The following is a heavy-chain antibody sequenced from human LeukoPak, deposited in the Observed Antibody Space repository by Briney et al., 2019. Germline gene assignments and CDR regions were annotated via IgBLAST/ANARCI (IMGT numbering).Heavy chain of an antibody. Sequence: TSSGTLSLTCTVSGGSISSGDYYWSWIRQPPGKGLEWIGNIYYSGSTYYNPSLKSRVTISVDTSKNQFSLKLSSVTAADTAVYYCARSSRAAANLDYWGQGTLVTVSS. V-gene: IGHV4-30-4*01. CDR1: GGSISSGDYY. D-gene: IGHD2-2*01. CDR2: IYYSGST. CDR3: ARSSRAAANLDY. J-gene: IGHJ4*02.